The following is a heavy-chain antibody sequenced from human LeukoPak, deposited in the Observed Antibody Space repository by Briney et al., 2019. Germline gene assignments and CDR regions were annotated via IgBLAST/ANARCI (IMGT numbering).Heavy chain of an antibody. D-gene: IGHD2-15*01. Sequence: ASVKVSCKASGYTFTGYYMHWVRQAPGQGLEWMGWINPNSGGTNYAQKFQGWVTMTRDTSISTAYLQWSSLKASDTAMYYCARLHTDVVAATGRTNGMDVWGQGTTVTVSS. V-gene: IGHV1-2*04. CDR2: INPNSGGT. J-gene: IGHJ6*02. CDR1: GYTFTGYY. CDR3: ARLHTDVVAATGRTNGMDV.